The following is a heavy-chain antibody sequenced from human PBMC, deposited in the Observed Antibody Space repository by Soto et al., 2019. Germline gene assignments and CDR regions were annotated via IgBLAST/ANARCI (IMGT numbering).Heavy chain of an antibody. Sequence: SVKVSCKASGGTFSSYAISWVRQAPGQGLEWMGGIIPIFGTANYAQKFQGRVTITADESTSTAYMELSSLRSEDTAVYYCARDGATLNYDILTGYKIRYFDYWGQGTLVTVSS. CDR3: ARDGATLNYDILTGYKIRYFDY. J-gene: IGHJ4*02. CDR1: GGTFSSYA. D-gene: IGHD3-9*01. V-gene: IGHV1-69*13. CDR2: IIPIFGTA.